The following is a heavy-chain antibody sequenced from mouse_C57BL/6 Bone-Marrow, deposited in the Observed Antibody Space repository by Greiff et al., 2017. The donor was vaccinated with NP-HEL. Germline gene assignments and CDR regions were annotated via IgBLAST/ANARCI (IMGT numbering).Heavy chain of an antibody. J-gene: IGHJ3*01. Sequence: EVQLQQSGAELVRPGASVKLSCTASGFNIKDDYMHWVKQRPEQGLEWIGWIDPENGDTEYASKFQGKATITADTSSNTAYLQLSSLTSEDTAVYYCTTKESFFAYWGQGTLVTVSA. CDR1: GFNIKDDY. CDR3: TTKESFFAY. CDR2: IDPENGDT. V-gene: IGHV14-4*01.